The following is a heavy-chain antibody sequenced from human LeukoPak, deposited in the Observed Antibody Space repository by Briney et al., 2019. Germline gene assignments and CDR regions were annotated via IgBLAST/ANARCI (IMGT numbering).Heavy chain of an antibody. Sequence: PGGSLRLSCAASGFTVSSNYMSWVRQAPGKGLEWVSVIYSGGSTYYADSVKGRFTISRDTSKNTLYLQMNSLRAEDTAVYYCARHSSSSASTGGSFDYWGQGTLVTVSS. CDR1: GFTVSSNY. D-gene: IGHD6-6*01. V-gene: IGHV3-66*04. CDR3: ARHSSSSASTGGSFDY. J-gene: IGHJ4*02. CDR2: IYSGGST.